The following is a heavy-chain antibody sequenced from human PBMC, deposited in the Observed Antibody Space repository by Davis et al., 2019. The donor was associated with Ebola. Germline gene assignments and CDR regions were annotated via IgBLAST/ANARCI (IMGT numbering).Heavy chain of an antibody. V-gene: IGHV4-34*01. CDR1: GRSSSVYS. D-gene: IGHD5-24*01. J-gene: IGHJ5*01. Sequence: MPSETLSLTCPVYGRSSSVYSWSWIRQPPENGLEWIGYIHHSGGPFNKRSLKSRVTVPLDRSKNQFTLKLSSVTAADTAVYYCARSRDANNDLPFPNDFDPWGQGTQVTVSS. CDR3: ARSRDANNDLPFPNDFDP. CDR2: IHHSGGP.